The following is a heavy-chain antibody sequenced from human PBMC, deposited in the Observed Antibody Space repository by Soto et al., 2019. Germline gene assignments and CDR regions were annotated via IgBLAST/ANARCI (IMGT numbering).Heavy chain of an antibody. CDR2: IWYDGSNK. D-gene: IGHD1-26*01. Sequence: QVQLVESGGGVVQPGRSLRLSCAASGFTFSSYGMHWVRQAPGKGLEWVAVIWYDGSNKYYADSVKGRFTISRDNSKNTLYLQMNSLRAEDTAVYYCARDWGGGSYYCYYGMDVWGQGTTVTVSS. CDR1: GFTFSSYG. J-gene: IGHJ6*02. CDR3: ARDWGGGSYYCYYGMDV. V-gene: IGHV3-33*01.